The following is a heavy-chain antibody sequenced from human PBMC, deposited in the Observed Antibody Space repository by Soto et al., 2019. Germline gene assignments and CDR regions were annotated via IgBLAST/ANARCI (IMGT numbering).Heavy chain of an antibody. CDR3: AKDSLSGPYYYYGMDV. CDR2: ISYDGSNK. D-gene: IGHD3-16*02. CDR1: GFTFSSYV. V-gene: IGHV3-30*18. J-gene: IGHJ6*02. Sequence: PGGSLRLSCAASGFTFSSYVMHWVRQSPGKGLEWVAVISYDGSNKYYADSVKGRFTISRDNSKNTLYLQMNSLRAEDTAVYYCAKDSLSGPYYYYGMDVWGQGTTVTVSS.